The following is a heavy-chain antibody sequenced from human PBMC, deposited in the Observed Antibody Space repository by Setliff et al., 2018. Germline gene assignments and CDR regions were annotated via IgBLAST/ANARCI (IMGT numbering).Heavy chain of an antibody. CDR2: IYTSGST. CDR1: GGSISNYY. D-gene: IGHD6-13*01. Sequence: PSETLSLTCTVSGGSISNYYWSWIRQPAGKGLEWIGRIYTSGSTNYNPSLKSRVTMSVDTSKNQFSLKLSSVTAADTAVYYCASLSPIAAAYDYWGQGTLVTVSS. CDR3: ASLSPIAAAYDY. V-gene: IGHV4-4*07. J-gene: IGHJ4*02.